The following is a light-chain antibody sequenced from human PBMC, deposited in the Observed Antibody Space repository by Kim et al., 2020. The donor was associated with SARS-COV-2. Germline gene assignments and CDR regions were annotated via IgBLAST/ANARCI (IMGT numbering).Light chain of an antibody. V-gene: IGLV3-1*01. CDR3: QAWGSNINWV. Sequence: VSPGKTASISCSGENLGNKYVCWYQQKPGQPPVLVMYEDSKRPSGIPERFSGSNSGNTATLTISGTQAGDEAEYHCQAWGSNINWVFGGGTQLTVL. CDR1: NLGNKY. CDR2: EDS. J-gene: IGLJ3*02.